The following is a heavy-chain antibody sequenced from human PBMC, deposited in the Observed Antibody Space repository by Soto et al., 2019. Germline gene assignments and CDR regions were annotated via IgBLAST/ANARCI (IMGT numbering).Heavy chain of an antibody. CDR2: IDYSGST. Sequence: SETLSLTCTVSGGSISSGNYYWSWIRQPPGKGLEWTGYIDYSGSTYYNPSLRSRLTISVDTSKNQFSLKLSSVTAADTAVYYCARGGRTIFGRYFDYWGQGTLVTVSS. J-gene: IGHJ4*02. CDR1: GGSISSGNYY. D-gene: IGHD3-3*01. V-gene: IGHV4-30-4*01. CDR3: ARGGRTIFGRYFDY.